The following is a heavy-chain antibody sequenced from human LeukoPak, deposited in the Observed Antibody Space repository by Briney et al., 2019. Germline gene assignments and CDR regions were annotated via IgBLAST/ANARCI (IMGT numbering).Heavy chain of an antibody. CDR2: INQDGSEK. D-gene: IGHD2-15*01. V-gene: IGHV3-7*01. CDR1: GFTFSSYW. Sequence: GGSLRLSCAASGFTFSSYWMSWVRQTPGKGLEWVTNINQDGSEKYYVDSVKGRFTISRDNAKNSLYLQMNSLRAEDTAVYYCARVIRDSSGGSCYSYRVAFDIWGQGTMVTVSS. CDR3: ARVIRDSSGGSCYSYRVAFDI. J-gene: IGHJ3*02.